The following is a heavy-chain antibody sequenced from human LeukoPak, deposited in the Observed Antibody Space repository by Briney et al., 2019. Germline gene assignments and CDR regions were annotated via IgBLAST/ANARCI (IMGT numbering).Heavy chain of an antibody. CDR2: IYTDDTT. Sequence: GGSLRLSCAASDFTVGSNYMSWVRQAPGKGLEWVSVIYTDDTTYYADSVKGRFTISRDNAKNTLYLQMHSLRAEDTAVYYCLGSGGGHYYFDFWGQGTLVTVSS. V-gene: IGHV3-53*01. D-gene: IGHD4-23*01. CDR3: LGSGGGHYYFDF. J-gene: IGHJ4*02. CDR1: DFTVGSNY.